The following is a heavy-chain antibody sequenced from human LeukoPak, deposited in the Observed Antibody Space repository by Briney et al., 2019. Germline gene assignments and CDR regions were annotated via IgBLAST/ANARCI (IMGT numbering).Heavy chain of an antibody. CDR2: ISSGGGT. V-gene: IGHV3-53*01. Sequence: GGSLRLCCAGSGFTVSSNYMILGGQAAGQGLQLVSVISSGGGTYYADSVKGRFTISRDNSKNTLYLQMNSLRAEDTAVYYCARGESRGVIPHYYYYMDVWGKGTTVTVSS. D-gene: IGHD3-16*02. CDR3: ARGESRGVIPHYYYYMDV. J-gene: IGHJ6*03. CDR1: GFTVSSNY.